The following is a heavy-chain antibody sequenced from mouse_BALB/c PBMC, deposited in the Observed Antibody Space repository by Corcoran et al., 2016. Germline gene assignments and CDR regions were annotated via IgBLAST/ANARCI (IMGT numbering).Heavy chain of an antibody. CDR1: GYAFTNYW. V-gene: IGHV1-63*01. J-gene: IGHJ4*01. Sequence: QVQLQQSGAELVRPGTSVKISCKASGYAFTNYWLGWVKQRPGHGLEWIGDIFPGSGNSYYNENFKGKATLTADKSSSTAYMQLSSLTSEDSAVYFCARGDYYGSCYYAMDYWGQGTSVTVSS. CDR2: IFPGSGNS. D-gene: IGHD1-1*01. CDR3: ARGDYYGSCYYAMDY.